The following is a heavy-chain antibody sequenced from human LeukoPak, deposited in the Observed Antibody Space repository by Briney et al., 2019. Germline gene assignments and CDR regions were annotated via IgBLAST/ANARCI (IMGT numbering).Heavy chain of an antibody. Sequence: GGSLRLSCLASGFTFRDYYMTWIRQAPGEWLEWISFISSRGTTTDYADSVKGRFTISRDNANSSLFLQMNSLRAEDTALYYCARDRGSNNYFDHWGQGTLVTVSS. V-gene: IGHV3-11*01. CDR3: ARDRGSNNYFDH. J-gene: IGHJ4*02. CDR2: ISSRGTTT. D-gene: IGHD2-2*01. CDR1: GFTFRDYY.